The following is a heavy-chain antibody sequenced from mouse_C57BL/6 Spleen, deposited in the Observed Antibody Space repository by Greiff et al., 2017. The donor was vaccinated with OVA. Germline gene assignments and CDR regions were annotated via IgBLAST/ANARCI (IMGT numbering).Heavy chain of an antibody. J-gene: IGHJ2*01. CDR1: GFTFSDYG. CDR3: ARRYYGSSPYYFDY. Sequence: EVQLQESGGGLVKPGGSLKLSCAASGFTFSDYGMHWVRQAPEKGLEWVAYISSGSSTISYADTVKGRFTISRDNAKNTLFLQMTSLRSEDTAMYYCARRYYGSSPYYFDYWGQGTTLTVSS. V-gene: IGHV5-17*01. D-gene: IGHD1-1*01. CDR2: ISSGSSTI.